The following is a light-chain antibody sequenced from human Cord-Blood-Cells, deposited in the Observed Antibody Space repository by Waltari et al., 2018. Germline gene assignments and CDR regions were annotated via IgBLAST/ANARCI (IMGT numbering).Light chain of an antibody. V-gene: IGKV3-20*01. J-gene: IGKJ1*01. CDR1: QRVSSSY. CDR3: QQYGSSPRT. CDR2: GAS. Sequence: EIVLTQSPGTLSLSLGERATLSCRASQRVSSSYLAWYQQKPGQAPRLLIYGASSRATGIPDRFSGSGSGTDFTLTISRLEPEDFAVYYCQQYGSSPRTFGQGTKVEIK.